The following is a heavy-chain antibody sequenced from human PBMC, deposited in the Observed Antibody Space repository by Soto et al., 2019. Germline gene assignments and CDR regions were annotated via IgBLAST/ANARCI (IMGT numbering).Heavy chain of an antibody. CDR1: GLSISSDNW. CDR2: IHHSGST. Sequence: QVQLQESGPGLVRPSGTVSLTCAVSGLSISSDNWWGWVRQPPGKGLEWIGEIHHSGSTNYNPSLKSRVPMSVVPSKDLFSLTLNSVTAADTAFYYCARDQGSHPGDWGQGTLVSVSS. D-gene: IGHD6-13*01. V-gene: IGHV4-4*02. CDR3: ARDQGSHPGD. J-gene: IGHJ4*02.